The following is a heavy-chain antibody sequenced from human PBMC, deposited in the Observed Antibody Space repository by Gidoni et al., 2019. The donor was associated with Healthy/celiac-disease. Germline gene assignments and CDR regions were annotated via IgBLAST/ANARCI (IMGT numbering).Heavy chain of an antibody. D-gene: IGHD3-10*01. Sequence: QVQLVQSGAEVKKPGSSVKVSCKASGGTFSSYTISWVRQAPGQGLEWMGRIIPILGIANYAQKFQGRVTITADKSTSTAYMELSSLRSEDTAVYYCARGDEESTNPGDYYYYYGMDVWGQGTTVTVSS. CDR1: GGTFSSYT. CDR3: ARGDEESTNPGDYYYYYGMDV. V-gene: IGHV1-69*02. CDR2: IIPILGIA. J-gene: IGHJ6*02.